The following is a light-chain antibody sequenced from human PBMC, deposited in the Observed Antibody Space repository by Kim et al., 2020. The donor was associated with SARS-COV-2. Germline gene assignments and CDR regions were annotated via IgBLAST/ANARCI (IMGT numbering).Light chain of an antibody. CDR1: QSVIGNS. CDR3: QQYGTLRT. J-gene: IGKJ1*01. Sequence: EIILTQSPGTLSLSPGERATLSCRASQSVIGNSFAWYQHKPGQPPSLLIYGASSRAAGIPDRFSGSGSGTDFTLTISRLEPEDFAVYYCQQYGTLRTFGQGTKVDIK. V-gene: IGKV3-20*01. CDR2: GAS.